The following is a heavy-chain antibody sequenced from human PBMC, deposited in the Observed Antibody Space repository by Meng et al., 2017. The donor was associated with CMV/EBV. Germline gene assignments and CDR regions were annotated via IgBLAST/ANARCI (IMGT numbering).Heavy chain of an antibody. CDR1: GFTFSSYG. V-gene: IGHV3-30*02. CDR2: IRYDGSNK. D-gene: IGHD5-18*01. Sequence: GESLKISCAASGFTFSSYGTHWVRQAPGKGLEWVAFIRYDGSNKYYADSVKGRFTISRDNSKNTLYLQMNSLRAEDTAVYYCAKDRGIQLWSYYFDYWGQGTLVTVSS. J-gene: IGHJ4*02. CDR3: AKDRGIQLWSYYFDY.